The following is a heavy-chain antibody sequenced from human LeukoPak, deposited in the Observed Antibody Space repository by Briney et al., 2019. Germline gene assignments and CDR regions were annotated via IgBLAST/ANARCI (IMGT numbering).Heavy chain of an antibody. CDR2: ISAYNGNT. Sequence: ASVKVSCKASGYTFTSYGISWGRQAPGQGLEWMGWISAYNGNTNYAQKLQGRVTMTTDTSTSTAYMELRSLRSDDTAVYYCARIGSSGYYYLSYFDYWGQGTLVTVSS. CDR3: ARIGSSGYYYLSYFDY. J-gene: IGHJ4*02. CDR1: GYTFTSYG. V-gene: IGHV1-18*01. D-gene: IGHD3-22*01.